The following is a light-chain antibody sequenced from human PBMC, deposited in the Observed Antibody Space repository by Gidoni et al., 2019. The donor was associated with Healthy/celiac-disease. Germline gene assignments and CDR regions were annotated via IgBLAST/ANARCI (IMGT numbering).Light chain of an antibody. Sequence: TGSPSSLSASVGDRVTITCRASQSISSYLNWYQQKPGKAPKLLIYAASSLQSGVPSRFSGSGSGTDFTLTISSLQPEDFATYYCQQSYSTPRTFGQGTKVEIK. CDR2: AAS. CDR3: QQSYSTPRT. J-gene: IGKJ1*01. CDR1: QSISSY. V-gene: IGKV1-39*01.